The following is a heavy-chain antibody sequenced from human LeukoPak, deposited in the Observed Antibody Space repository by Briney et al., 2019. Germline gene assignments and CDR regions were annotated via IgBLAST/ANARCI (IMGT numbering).Heavy chain of an antibody. J-gene: IGHJ4*01. CDR3: ARVGYSSSQWVYYFDY. CDR2: IYTSGST. D-gene: IGHD6-13*01. CDR1: GGSISSYY. Sequence: SETLSLTCTVSGGSISSYYWSWIRQPAGKGLEWIGRIYTSGSTNYNPSLKSRVTMSVDTSKNQFSLKLSSVTAADTAVYYCARVGYSSSQWVYYFDYWGRGTLVTVSS. V-gene: IGHV4-4*07.